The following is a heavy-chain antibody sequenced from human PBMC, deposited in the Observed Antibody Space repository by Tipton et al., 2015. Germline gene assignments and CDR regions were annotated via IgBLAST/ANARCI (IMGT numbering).Heavy chain of an antibody. CDR3: ARGLIVPGSSNYYYYGLAV. Sequence: TLSLTCTVSGASVSSDSRFWTWARRPPGKTLEWIGYVHYSRNTNYNPSLRSQLTISVDMSKNQFSLKLDSVTAADTAIYYSARGLIVPGSSNYYYYGLAVWGQGTTVTVSS. V-gene: IGHV4-61*01. CDR1: GASVSSDSRF. D-gene: IGHD2-15*01. CDR2: VHYSRNT. J-gene: IGHJ6*02.